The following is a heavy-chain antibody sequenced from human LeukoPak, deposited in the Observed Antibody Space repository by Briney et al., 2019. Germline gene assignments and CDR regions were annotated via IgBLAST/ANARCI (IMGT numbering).Heavy chain of an antibody. Sequence: PGESLKISCKGSGYSFTSYWIAWVRQMPGKGLEWMGIIYPGDSDTRHSPSFQGQVTISADKPISTAYLQWSSLKASDTAMYYCATSYSSSLPFDYWGQGTLVTVSS. CDR3: ATSYSSSLPFDY. CDR2: IYPGDSDT. V-gene: IGHV5-51*01. J-gene: IGHJ4*02. D-gene: IGHD6-6*01. CDR1: GYSFTSYW.